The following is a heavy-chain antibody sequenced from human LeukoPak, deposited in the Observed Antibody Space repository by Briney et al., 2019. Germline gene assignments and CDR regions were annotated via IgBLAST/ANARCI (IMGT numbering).Heavy chain of an antibody. D-gene: IGHD3-22*01. CDR1: GGTFSSYA. V-gene: IGHV1-8*02. J-gene: IGHJ4*02. Sequence: GASVKVSCKASGGTFSSYAISWVRQATGQGLEWMGWMNSNSGNTGYAQKFQGRVTMTRNTSITTAYMELSSLRSKDTAVYYCARVNGRDPRSGSYYWGQGTLVTVSS. CDR2: MNSNSGNT. CDR3: ARVNGRDPRSGSYY.